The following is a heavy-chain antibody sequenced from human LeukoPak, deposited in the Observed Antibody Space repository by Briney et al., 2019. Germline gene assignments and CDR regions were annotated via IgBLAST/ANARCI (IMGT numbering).Heavy chain of an antibody. CDR3: ARDTLVYADSPDAFDI. V-gene: IGHV3-23*01. Sequence: GGSLRLSCAASGFAFSSYGLSWVRQAPGKGLEWLSAISGSGGRTYYADSVKGRFTISRDNSKNTLYLQMSSLRAEDTAVYYCARDTLVYADSPDAFDIWGQGTMVTVSS. CDR2: ISGSGGRT. D-gene: IGHD5/OR15-5a*01. J-gene: IGHJ3*02. CDR1: GFAFSSYG.